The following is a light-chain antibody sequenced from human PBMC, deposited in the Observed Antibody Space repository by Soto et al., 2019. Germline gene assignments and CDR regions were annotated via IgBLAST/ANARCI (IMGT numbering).Light chain of an antibody. J-gene: IGLJ1*01. CDR3: SSFTSSSPYV. V-gene: IGLV2-14*01. CDR1: SSDIGDYNY. CDR2: EVS. Sequence: QSVLTQPASVSGSPGQSITISCTGTSSDIGDYNYVSWYQQCPGKAPKLMIYEVSNRPSGVSNRFSGSKSGNTASLTISGLQADDEADYYCSSFTSSSPYVFGTGTQLTVL.